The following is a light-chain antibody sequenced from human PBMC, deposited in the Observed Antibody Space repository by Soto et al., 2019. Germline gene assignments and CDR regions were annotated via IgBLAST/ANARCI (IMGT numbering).Light chain of an antibody. CDR1: QSLRRNY. V-gene: IGKV3-20*01. Sequence: EAALTQSSGTLALSPGESATLPCRTSQSLRRNYIAGYQQRPGRAPRLLIYGASSRATGIPDRCSGSGSGTDFSLTISRREPEDFAVFYCQQYCSSAALTFGGGTKVDIK. CDR3: QQYCSSAALT. CDR2: GAS. J-gene: IGKJ4*02.